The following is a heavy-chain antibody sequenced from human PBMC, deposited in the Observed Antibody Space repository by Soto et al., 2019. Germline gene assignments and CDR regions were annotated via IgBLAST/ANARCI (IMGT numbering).Heavy chain of an antibody. D-gene: IGHD2-15*01. CDR1: GYTFTDYY. V-gene: IGHV1-2*02. CDR3: ARTCSGGSCYSSSYYGMDV. J-gene: IGHJ6*02. CDR2: INPNSGGT. Sequence: ASVKVACKASGYTFTDYYIHWVRQAPGQGLEWMGRINPNSGGTNNPQKFQGRVTMTRDTSINTAYMGLSSLRSDDTAGYYCARTCSGGSCYSSSYYGMDVWGQGTTVTVSS.